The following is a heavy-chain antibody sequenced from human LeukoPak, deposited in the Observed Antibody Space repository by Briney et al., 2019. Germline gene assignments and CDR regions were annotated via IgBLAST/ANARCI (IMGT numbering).Heavy chain of an antibody. CDR2: IIPIFGTA. D-gene: IGHD6-13*01. CDR1: GGTFSSYA. Sequence: SVKVSCKASGGTFSSYAISWVRQAPGQGLGWMGRIIPIFGTANYAQKFQGRVTITTDESTSTAYMELSSLRSEDTAVYYCATRELVQDYYYMDVWGKGTTVTVSS. CDR3: ATRELVQDYYYMDV. J-gene: IGHJ6*03. V-gene: IGHV1-69*05.